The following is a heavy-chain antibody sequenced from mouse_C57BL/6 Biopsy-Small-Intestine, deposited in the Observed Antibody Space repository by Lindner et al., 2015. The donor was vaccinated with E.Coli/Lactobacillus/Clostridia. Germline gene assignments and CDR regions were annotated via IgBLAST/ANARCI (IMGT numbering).Heavy chain of an antibody. CDR1: GYTFTSYG. J-gene: IGHJ4*01. CDR3: ARIYYDYDVGGFYAMDY. D-gene: IGHD2-4*01. Sequence: VQLQESGAELARPGASVKLSCKASGYTFTSYGISWVKQRTGQGLEWIGEIYPRSGNTYYNEKFKGKATLTADKSSSTAYMELRSLTSEDSAVYFCARIYYDYDVGGFYAMDYWGQGTSVTVSS. V-gene: IGHV1-81*01. CDR2: IYPRSGNT.